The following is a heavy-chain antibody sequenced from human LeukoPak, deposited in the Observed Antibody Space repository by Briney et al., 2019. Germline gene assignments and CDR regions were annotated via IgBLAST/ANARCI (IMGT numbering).Heavy chain of an antibody. Sequence: ASVKVSCKASGYIFTSYGISWVRQAPGQGLEWMGWISAYNGNTNYAQKLQGRVTITADESTSTAYMELSSLRSEDTAVYYCARGSPMTSSGYYNHWGQGTLVTVSS. CDR2: ISAYNGNT. J-gene: IGHJ4*02. V-gene: IGHV1-18*01. CDR3: ARGSPMTSSGYYNH. CDR1: GYIFTSYG. D-gene: IGHD3-22*01.